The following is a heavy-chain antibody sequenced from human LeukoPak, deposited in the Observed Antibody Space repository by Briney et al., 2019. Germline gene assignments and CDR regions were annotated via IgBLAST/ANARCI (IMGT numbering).Heavy chain of an antibody. J-gene: IGHJ4*02. D-gene: IGHD2-2*01. Sequence: PGGSLRLSCAASGFTFSSYAMSWVRQAPGKGLEWVSAISGSGGSTYYADSVKGRFTISRDNSKNTLYLQMNSLRAEDTAVYYCASLSLIHCSSTSCPDYWGQGTLVTVSS. CDR2: ISGSGGST. V-gene: IGHV3-23*01. CDR3: ASLSLIHCSSTSCPDY. CDR1: GFTFSSYA.